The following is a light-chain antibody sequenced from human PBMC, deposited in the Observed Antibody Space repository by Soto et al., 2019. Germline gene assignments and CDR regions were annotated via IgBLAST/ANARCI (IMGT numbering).Light chain of an antibody. J-gene: IGKJ5*01. CDR2: GAS. V-gene: IGKV3-15*01. CDR3: QQYNNWPLT. Sequence: EIVMTQSPATLSVSPGERDTLSCRASQSVSSNLAWYQQKPGQAPRLLIYGASTRATGITARFSGSGSGTEFTLTISSLQSEDFAVYYCQQYNNWPLTFGQGTRLEIK. CDR1: QSVSSN.